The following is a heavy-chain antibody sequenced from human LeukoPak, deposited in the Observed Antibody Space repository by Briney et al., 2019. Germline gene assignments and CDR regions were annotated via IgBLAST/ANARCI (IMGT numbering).Heavy chain of an antibody. CDR1: GYTFTSYD. D-gene: IGHD2-21*01. V-gene: IGHV1-8*01. CDR2: MNPNSGNT. Sequence: ASVKVSCKASGYTFTSYDINWVRQATGQGLEWMGWMNPNSGNTGYAQKFQGGVTMTRNTSISTAYMEPSSLRFEGTAVYYCARGISAGNYYYGMDVWGQGTTVTVSS. CDR3: ARGISAGNYYYGMDV. J-gene: IGHJ6*02.